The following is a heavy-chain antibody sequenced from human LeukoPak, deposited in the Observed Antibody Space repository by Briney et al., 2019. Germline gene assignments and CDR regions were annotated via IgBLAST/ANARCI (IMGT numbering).Heavy chain of an antibody. J-gene: IGHJ4*02. D-gene: IGHD4-11*01. CDR1: GFTFSSYA. CDR3: AKDLDYTTYGDYFDS. V-gene: IGHV3-23*01. CDR2: IGAGGTFT. Sequence: GGSLRLACTASGFTFSSYAMNWVRQAPGKGLEWVSGIGAGGTFTYYADSVKGRFTIFRDNSRNTLYLQMDSLRADDTAVYYCAKDLDYTTYGDYFDSWGQGTLVTVSS.